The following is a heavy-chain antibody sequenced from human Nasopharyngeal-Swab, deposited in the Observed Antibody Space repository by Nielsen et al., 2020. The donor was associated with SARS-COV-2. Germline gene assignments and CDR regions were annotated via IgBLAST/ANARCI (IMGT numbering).Heavy chain of an antibody. D-gene: IGHD3-10*01. Sequence: ESLKIPCAASGFTLSSYSMNWVRQAPGKGLEWVSSISSSSSYIYYADPVKGRFTISRDNAKNSLYLQMNSLRAEDTAVYYCARSPRGPDFWGQGTLVTVSS. CDR2: ISSSSSYI. V-gene: IGHV3-21*01. CDR1: GFTLSSYS. CDR3: ARSPRGPDF. J-gene: IGHJ4*02.